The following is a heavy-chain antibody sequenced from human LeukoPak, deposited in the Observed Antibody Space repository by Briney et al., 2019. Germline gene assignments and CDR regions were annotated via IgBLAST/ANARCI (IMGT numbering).Heavy chain of an antibody. CDR3: ARGLPRLDY. V-gene: IGHV4-59*01. Sequence: SETLSLTCTVSGGSINTYYWSWIRQPPGKGLEWIGYIYYSGSTNYNPSLQSRVTISVDTSKNQFSLKLSSVTAADTAVYYCARGLPRLDYWGQGTLVTVS. CDR1: GGSINTYY. J-gene: IGHJ4*02. CDR2: IYYSGST.